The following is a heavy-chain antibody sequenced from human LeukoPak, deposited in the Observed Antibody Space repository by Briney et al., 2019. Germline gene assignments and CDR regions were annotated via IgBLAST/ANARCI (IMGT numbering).Heavy chain of an antibody. D-gene: IGHD3-22*01. Sequence: SETLSLTCSVSGGSISSSTYYWGWIRQPPGKGLEWIGEINHSGSTNYNPSLKSRVTISVDTSKNQFSLKLSSVTAADTAVYFCARGPPTDYYDSSGSYYVFDYWGQGTLVTVSS. CDR3: ARGPPTDYYDSSGSYYVFDY. V-gene: IGHV4-39*07. CDR2: INHSGST. J-gene: IGHJ4*02. CDR1: GGSISSSTYY.